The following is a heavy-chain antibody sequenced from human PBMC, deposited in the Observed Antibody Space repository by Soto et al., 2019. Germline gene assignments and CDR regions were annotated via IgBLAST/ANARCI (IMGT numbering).Heavy chain of an antibody. D-gene: IGHD2-15*01. CDR2: ISGSGGST. Sequence: PGESLKVSCAASGFTSSSFAMIWGRHAPGKGLEWVSAISGSGGSTYYADSVKGRFTISRDNSKHTLYLQMNSLRAEDTAVYYCAKTVMVAASFEFDTWGQGTLVTVSS. CDR1: GFTSSSFA. V-gene: IGHV3-23*01. J-gene: IGHJ5*02. CDR3: AKTVMVAASFEFDT.